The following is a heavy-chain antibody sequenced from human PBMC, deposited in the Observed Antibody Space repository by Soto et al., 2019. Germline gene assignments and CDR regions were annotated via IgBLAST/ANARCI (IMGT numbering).Heavy chain of an antibody. CDR2: IYYSGGT. V-gene: IGHV4-39*02. CDR3: ARDKITGLFDY. J-gene: IGHJ4*02. Sequence: PSETLSLTCTVSGCSISSSSYYWGWIRQPPGKGLEWIGSIYYSGGTYYNPSLKSRVTISVDTSKNQFSLKLSSVTAADTAVYYCARDKITGLFDYWGQGTLVTVSS. D-gene: IGHD2-8*02. CDR1: GCSISSSSYY.